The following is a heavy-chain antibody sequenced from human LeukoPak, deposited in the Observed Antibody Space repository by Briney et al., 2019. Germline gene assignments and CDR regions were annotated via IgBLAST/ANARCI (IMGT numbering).Heavy chain of an antibody. CDR1: GGSISSYY. V-gene: IGHV4-4*09. Sequence: SETLSLTCTVSGGSISSYYWSWIRQPPGKGLEWIGYIYTSGSTNYNPSLKSRVTISVDTSKNQFSLKLSSVTAADTAVYYCARRRTEYSSLHPCGKGTTVTVSS. D-gene: IGHD6-6*01. CDR3: ARRRTEYSSLHP. CDR2: IYTSGST. J-gene: IGHJ6*04.